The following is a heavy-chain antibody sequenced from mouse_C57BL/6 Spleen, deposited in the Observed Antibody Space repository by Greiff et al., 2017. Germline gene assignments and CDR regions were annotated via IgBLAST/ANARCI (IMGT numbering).Heavy chain of an antibody. D-gene: IGHD1-1*01. Sequence: VQLQQSGAELVKPGASVKLSCTASGFNIKDYYMHWVKQRTEQGLEWIGRIDPEDGETKYAPTFQGKATITADTSSNTAYLQLSSLTSEDTAVYYCASRDYGSSFDYWGQGTTLTVSS. V-gene: IGHV14-2*01. J-gene: IGHJ2*01. CDR3: ASRDYGSSFDY. CDR1: GFNIKDYY. CDR2: IDPEDGET.